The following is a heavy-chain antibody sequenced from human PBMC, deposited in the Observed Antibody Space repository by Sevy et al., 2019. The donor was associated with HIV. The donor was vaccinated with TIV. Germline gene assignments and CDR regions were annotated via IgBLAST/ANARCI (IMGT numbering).Heavy chain of an antibody. J-gene: IGHJ4*02. V-gene: IGHV3-23*01. Sequence: GGSLRLSCAASGFTFSSYAMSWVRQAPGKGLEWVSGFSGSGGRTYYADSVKGRFTISRDNSKNTLYLQMKSLRAEDTAVYYCANLGTSYYESSSYYYQAPFDYWGQGTLVTVSS. CDR2: FSGSGGRT. CDR3: ANLGTSYYESSSYYYQAPFDY. CDR1: GFTFSSYA. D-gene: IGHD3-22*01.